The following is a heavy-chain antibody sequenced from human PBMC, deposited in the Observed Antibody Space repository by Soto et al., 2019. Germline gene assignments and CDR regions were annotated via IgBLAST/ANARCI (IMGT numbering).Heavy chain of an antibody. Sequence: EVQLVESGGGLVQPGGSLRLSCAASGFTVSSNYMSWVRQAPGKGLEWVSVIYSGGSTYYADSVKGRFTISRHNSKNTLYLHMNSLRAEDTAVYYCARGRSGYYSTYFDYWGQGTLVTVSS. V-gene: IGHV3-53*04. D-gene: IGHD3-3*01. J-gene: IGHJ4*02. CDR3: ARGRSGYYSTYFDY. CDR1: GFTVSSNY. CDR2: IYSGGST.